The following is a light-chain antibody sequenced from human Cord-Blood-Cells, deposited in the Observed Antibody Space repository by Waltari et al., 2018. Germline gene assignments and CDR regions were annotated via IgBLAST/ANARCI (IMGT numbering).Light chain of an antibody. J-gene: IGKJ1*01. Sequence: DIVMPQSPDSLAVSLGERAPINCKSSQSVLYSSNNKNYLAWYQQKPGQPPKLLIYWASTRESGVPDRFSGSGSGTDFTLTISSLQTEDVAVYYCQQYYSTWTFGQGTKVEIK. CDR2: WAS. V-gene: IGKV4-1*01. CDR1: QSVLYSSNNKNY. CDR3: QQYYSTWT.